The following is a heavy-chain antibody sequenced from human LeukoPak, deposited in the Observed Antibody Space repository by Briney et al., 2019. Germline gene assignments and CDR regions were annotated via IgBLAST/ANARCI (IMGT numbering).Heavy chain of an antibody. CDR1: EFTFSSYS. J-gene: IGHJ4*02. Sequence: PGGSLRLSCAASEFTFSSYSMNWVRQAPGKGLEWVSYITNSGNSKSYADSVKGRFTISRDNTKNSLYLQMNGLRAEDTAVYYCARDWVYKIDYWGRGTLVTVSS. V-gene: IGHV3-48*01. CDR3: ARDWVYKIDY. D-gene: IGHD5-24*01. CDR2: ITNSGNSK.